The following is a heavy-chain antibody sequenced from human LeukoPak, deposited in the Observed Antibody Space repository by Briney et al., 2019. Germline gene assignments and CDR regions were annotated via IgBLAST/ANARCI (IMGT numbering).Heavy chain of an antibody. CDR2: IIPIFGTA. D-gene: IGHD4-17*01. CDR3: ARDMSPRGDYDYFDY. Sequence: GASVKVSCKASGGTFSSYAISWVRQAPGQGLEWMGGIIPIFGTANYAQKFQGRVTITADESTSTAYMELSSLRSEDTAVYYCARDMSPRGDYDYFDYWGQGTLVTVSS. CDR1: GGTFSSYA. V-gene: IGHV1-69*13. J-gene: IGHJ4*02.